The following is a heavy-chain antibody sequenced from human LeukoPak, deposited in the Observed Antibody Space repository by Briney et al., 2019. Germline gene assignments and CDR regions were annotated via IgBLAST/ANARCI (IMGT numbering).Heavy chain of an antibody. CDR3: ASCGGDCYSSEYFQH. Sequence: SETLSLTCTVSGGSISSSSYYWGWIRQPPGKGLEWIGEINHSGSTNYNPSLKSRVTISVDTSKNQFSLKLSSVTAADTAVYYCASCGGDCYSSEYFQHWGQGTLVTVSS. D-gene: IGHD2-21*02. CDR2: INHSGST. J-gene: IGHJ1*01. V-gene: IGHV4-39*07. CDR1: GGSISSSSYY.